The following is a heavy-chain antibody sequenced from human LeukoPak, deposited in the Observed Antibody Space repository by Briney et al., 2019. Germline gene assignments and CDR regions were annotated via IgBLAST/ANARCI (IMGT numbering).Heavy chain of an antibody. J-gene: IGHJ4*02. CDR1: GGSISSYY. V-gene: IGHV4-59*01. D-gene: IGHD3-22*01. CDR3: AREGTYYDSSGYYSRFDY. Sequence: SETLSLTCTVSGGSISSYYWSWIRQPPGKGLEWIGYIYYSGSTNYNPSLKSRVTISVDTSKNQFSLKLSSVTAADTAVYYCAREGTYYDSSGYYSRFDYWGQGTLVTVSS. CDR2: IYYSGST.